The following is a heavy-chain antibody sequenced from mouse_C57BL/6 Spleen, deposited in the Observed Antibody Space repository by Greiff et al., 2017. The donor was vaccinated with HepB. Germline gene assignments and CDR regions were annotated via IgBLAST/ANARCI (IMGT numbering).Heavy chain of an antibody. Sequence: EVKVVESGAELVRPGASVKLSCTASGFNIKDDYMHWVKQRPEQGLEWIGWIDPENGDTEYASKFQGKATITADTSSNTAYLQLSSLTSEDTAVYYCTTLFITTVVAKGYWGQGTTLTVSS. CDR1: GFNIKDDY. V-gene: IGHV14-4*01. CDR3: TTLFITTVVAKGY. CDR2: IDPENGDT. D-gene: IGHD1-1*01. J-gene: IGHJ2*01.